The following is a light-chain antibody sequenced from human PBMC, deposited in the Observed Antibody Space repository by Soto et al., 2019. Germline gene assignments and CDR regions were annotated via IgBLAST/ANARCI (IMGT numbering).Light chain of an antibody. J-gene: IGLJ3*02. CDR2: DDG. CDR3: QVWDSGTDHPV. V-gene: IGLV3-21*02. Sequence: SYELTQPPSLSVAPGQTARMTCGGNNIGIKAVHWCQQRPGQAPVLVVHDDGDRPSGIPDRFSGSNSGNTATLTITRVEAGDEADYYCQVWDSGTDHPVFGGGTKVTV. CDR1: NIGIKA.